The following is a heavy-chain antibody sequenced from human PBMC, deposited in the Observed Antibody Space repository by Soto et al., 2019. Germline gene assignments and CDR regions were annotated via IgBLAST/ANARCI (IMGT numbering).Heavy chain of an antibody. CDR2: ISSSGSTI. D-gene: IGHD5-12*01. CDR1: GFTFSDYY. CDR3: ARVNRPLYSGYDCEFGY. J-gene: IGHJ4*02. Sequence: GGSLRLSCAASGFTFSDYYMSWIRQAPGKGLEWVSYISSSGSTIYYADSVKGRFTISRDNAKNSLYLQMNSLRAEDTAVYYCARVNRPLYSGYDCEFGYWGQGTLVTVSS. V-gene: IGHV3-11*01.